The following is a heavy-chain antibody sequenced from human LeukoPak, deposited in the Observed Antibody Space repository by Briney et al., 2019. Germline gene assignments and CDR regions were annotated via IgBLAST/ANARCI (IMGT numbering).Heavy chain of an antibody. CDR1: GFTFPNYA. V-gene: IGHV3-23*01. Sequence: PGGSLRLSCAASGFTFPNYAMNRVRQAPGKGLEWVSGISGGSATIYYADSVKGRFTISRDNSKNTLYLQMNSLRAEDTAVYYCAKGSEYLWGSSLENYYYFYMDVWGKGTTVTVSS. J-gene: IGHJ6*03. CDR3: AKGSEYLWGSSLENYYYFYMDV. CDR2: ISGGSATI. D-gene: IGHD3-16*01.